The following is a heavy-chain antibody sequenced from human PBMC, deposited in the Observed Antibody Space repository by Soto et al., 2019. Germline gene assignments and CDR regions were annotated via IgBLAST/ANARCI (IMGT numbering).Heavy chain of an antibody. CDR1: GYTLTGDY. D-gene: IGHD5-18*01. Sequence: ASVKGSCKASGYTLTGDYMDWVRQAPGQGLEWMGWINPNSGGTNYAQKFQGWVTMTRDTSISTAYMELSRLRSDDTAVYYCARAMNRDTAMPQGTYYYYYYGMDVWGQGTTVTVSS. V-gene: IGHV1-2*04. J-gene: IGHJ6*02. CDR3: ARAMNRDTAMPQGTYYYYYYGMDV. CDR2: INPNSGGT.